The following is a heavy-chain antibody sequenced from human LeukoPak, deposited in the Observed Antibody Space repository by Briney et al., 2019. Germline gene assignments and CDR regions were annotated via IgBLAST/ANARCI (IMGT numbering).Heavy chain of an antibody. Sequence: VASVKVSCKASGGTFSSYAISWVRQAPGQGLEWMGGIIPIFGTANYAQKFQGRVTITADESTSTAYMELSSLRSEDTAVYYCASYYYGSGSYYPPDYWGQGTLVTVSS. CDR1: GGTFSSYA. CDR2: IIPIFGTA. J-gene: IGHJ4*02. V-gene: IGHV1-69*13. D-gene: IGHD3-10*01. CDR3: ASYYYGSGSYYPPDY.